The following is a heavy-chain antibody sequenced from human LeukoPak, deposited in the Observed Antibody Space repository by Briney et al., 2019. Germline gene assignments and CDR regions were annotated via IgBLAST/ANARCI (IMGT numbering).Heavy chain of an antibody. CDR3: ARYCSSTSCQEFFGMDV. CDR2: ISWSGGNI. V-gene: IGHV3-9*01. CDR1: GFTFDDYA. Sequence: PGGSLSLSCAVSGFTFDDYARHWVRQPPGKGLEWVWDISWSGGNIGYADSVKRRITISRDNAKNTLYLQMNSLSAEDTAVYYCARYCSSTSCQEFFGMDVWGQGTTVTVSS. J-gene: IGHJ6*02. D-gene: IGHD2-2*01.